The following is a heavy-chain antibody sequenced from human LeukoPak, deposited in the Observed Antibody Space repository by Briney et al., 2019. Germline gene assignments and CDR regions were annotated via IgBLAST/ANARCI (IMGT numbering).Heavy chain of an antibody. CDR1: GFTVSSNY. CDR3: ARDGYCSGGSCYPVGAFDI. Sequence: PGGSLRLSCAASGFTVSSNYMSWVRQAPGKGLEWVSVIYSGGSTYYADSVKGRFTTSRDNSKNTLYLQMNSLRAEDTAVYYCARDGYCSGGSCYPVGAFDIWGQGTMVTVSS. CDR2: IYSGGST. V-gene: IGHV3-53*01. D-gene: IGHD2-15*01. J-gene: IGHJ3*02.